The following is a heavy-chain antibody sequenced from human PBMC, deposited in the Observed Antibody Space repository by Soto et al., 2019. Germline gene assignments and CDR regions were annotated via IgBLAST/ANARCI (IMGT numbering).Heavy chain of an antibody. CDR1: GFSLSTSGVG. J-gene: IGHJ5*02. V-gene: IGHV2-5*02. CDR2: IYWDDDK. CDR3: AHVTVSGWFDP. Sequence: QITLKESGPTLLKPTQTLTLTCTFSGFSLSTSGVGVGWIRQPPGKALEWLALIYWDDDKRYSPSLKSRLTLTKDTAKTQVVLTMTNMDPVDTATYYCAHVTVSGWFDPWGQGTLVTVSS. D-gene: IGHD4-4*01.